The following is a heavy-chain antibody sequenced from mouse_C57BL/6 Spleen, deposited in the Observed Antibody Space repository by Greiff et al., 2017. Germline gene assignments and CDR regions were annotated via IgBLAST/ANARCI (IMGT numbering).Heavy chain of an antibody. CDR1: GYAFSSYW. V-gene: IGHV1-80*01. J-gene: IGHJ2*01. Sequence: LQQSGASVKISCKASGYAFSSYWLNWVKQRPGKGLEWIGQIYPGDGDTNFNGKFKGKATLTADKSSSTAYMQLSSLTSEDSAVYFCARRHAPYYFDYWGQGTTLTVSS. CDR3: ARRHAPYYFDY. CDR2: IYPGDGDT. D-gene: IGHD3-1*01.